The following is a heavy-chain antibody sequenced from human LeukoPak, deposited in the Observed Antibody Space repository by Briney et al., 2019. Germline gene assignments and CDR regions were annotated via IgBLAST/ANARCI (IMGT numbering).Heavy chain of an antibody. CDR2: IYYSGST. CDR1: GGSISSYY. D-gene: IGHD6-13*01. V-gene: IGHV4-59*01. J-gene: IGHJ4*02. Sequence: SETLSLTCTVSGGSISSYYWSWIRQPPGKGLEWIGYIYYSGSTNYNPSLKSRVTISVDTSKNQFSLKLSSVTAADTAVYYCARGIAAADTPSPHYDYWGQGTLVTVSS. CDR3: ARGIAAADTPSPHYDY.